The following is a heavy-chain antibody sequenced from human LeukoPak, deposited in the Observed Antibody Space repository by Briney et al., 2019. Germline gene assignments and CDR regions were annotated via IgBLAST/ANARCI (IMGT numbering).Heavy chain of an antibody. CDR1: GFTFSSYA. CDR3: ARGTYSSGWYSPLDY. J-gene: IGHJ4*02. Sequence: GGSLRLSCAASGFTFSSYAMHWARQAPGKGLEWVAVISYDGSNKYYADSVKGRYTISRDNSKNTLYLQMNSLRAEDTAVYYCARGTYSSGWYSPLDYWGQGTLVTVSS. D-gene: IGHD6-19*01. V-gene: IGHV3-30*04. CDR2: ISYDGSNK.